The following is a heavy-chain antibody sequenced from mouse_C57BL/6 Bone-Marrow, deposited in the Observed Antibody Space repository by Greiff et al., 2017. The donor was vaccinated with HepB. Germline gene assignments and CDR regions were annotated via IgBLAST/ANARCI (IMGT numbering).Heavy chain of an antibody. V-gene: IGHV1-80*01. CDR1: GYAFSSYW. D-gene: IGHD4-1*01. J-gene: IGHJ4*01. CDR3: AISNWVLYYAMDY. CDR2: IYPGDGDT. Sequence: QVQLKQSGAELVKPGASVKISCKASGYAFSSYWMNWVKQRPGKGLEWIGQIYPGDGDTNYNGKFKGKATLTADKSSSTAYMQLSSLTSEDSAVYFCAISNWVLYYAMDYWGQGTSVTVSS.